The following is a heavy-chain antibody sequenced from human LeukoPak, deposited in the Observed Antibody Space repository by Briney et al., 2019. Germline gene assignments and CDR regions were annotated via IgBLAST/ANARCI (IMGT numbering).Heavy chain of an antibody. CDR1: GFTFSSYA. CDR3: VKDLIEGATPDY. Sequence: SGGSLRLSCSASGFTFSSYAMHWVRQAPGKGLEYVTDISSNGGSTYYADSVKGRYTISRDNSKNTLYLQMSSLRAEDTAVYYCVKDLIEGATPDYWGQGTLVTVSS. D-gene: IGHD1-26*01. V-gene: IGHV3-64D*09. J-gene: IGHJ4*02. CDR2: ISSNGGST.